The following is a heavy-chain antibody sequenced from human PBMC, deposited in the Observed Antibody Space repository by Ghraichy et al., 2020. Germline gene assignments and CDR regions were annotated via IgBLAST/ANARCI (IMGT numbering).Heavy chain of an antibody. J-gene: IGHJ5*02. CDR2: INSDGSST. CDR3: ARGSTDIVVVPAAIGFDP. CDR1: GFTFSSYW. Sequence: GESLNISCAASGFTFSSYWMHWVRQAPGKGLVWVSRINSDGSSTSYADSVKGRFTISRDNAKNTLYLQMNSLRAEDTAVYYCARGSTDIVVVPAAIGFDPWGQGTLVTVSS. V-gene: IGHV3-74*01. D-gene: IGHD2-2*02.